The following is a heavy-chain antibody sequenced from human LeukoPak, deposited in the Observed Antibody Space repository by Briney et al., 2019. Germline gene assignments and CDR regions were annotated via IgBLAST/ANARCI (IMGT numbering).Heavy chain of an antibody. Sequence: GGSLRLSCAASGFTVSSNYMSWVRQAPGKGLEWVSVIYSGGSTYYADSVKGRFTISRDNSKNTLYLQMNSLRDEDTALYYCAKDGHSRNSLWDPFDIWGQGTMVTVSS. V-gene: IGHV3-66*01. CDR2: IYSGGST. CDR1: GFTVSSNY. D-gene: IGHD6-13*01. J-gene: IGHJ3*02. CDR3: AKDGHSRNSLWDPFDI.